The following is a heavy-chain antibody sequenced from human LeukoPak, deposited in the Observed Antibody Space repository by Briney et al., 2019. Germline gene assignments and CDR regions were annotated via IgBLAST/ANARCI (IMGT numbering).Heavy chain of an antibody. CDR3: ARVSGDGVVIYYMDV. CDR2: IIPIFGTA. Sequence: ASVKVSCKASGGTFISYAISWVRQAPGQGLEWMGGIIPIFGTANYAQKFQGRVTITADKSTSTAYMELSSLRSEDTAVYYCARVSGDGVVIYYMDVWGKGTTVTVSS. D-gene: IGHD3-3*01. J-gene: IGHJ6*03. V-gene: IGHV1-69*06. CDR1: GGTFISYA.